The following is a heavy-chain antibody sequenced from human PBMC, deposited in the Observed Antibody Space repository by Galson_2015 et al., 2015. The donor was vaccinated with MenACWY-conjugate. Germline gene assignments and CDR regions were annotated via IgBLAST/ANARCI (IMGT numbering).Heavy chain of an antibody. D-gene: IGHD6-19*01. V-gene: IGHV4-59*01. Sequence: GSISSYYWSWIRQPPGKGLEWIGYIYYSGSTNYNPSLKSRVTISVDTSKNQFSLKLSSVTAADTAVYYCARESGSSGTPFDYWGQGTLVTVSS. CDR2: IYYSGST. J-gene: IGHJ4*02. CDR3: ARESGSSGTPFDY. CDR1: GSISSYY.